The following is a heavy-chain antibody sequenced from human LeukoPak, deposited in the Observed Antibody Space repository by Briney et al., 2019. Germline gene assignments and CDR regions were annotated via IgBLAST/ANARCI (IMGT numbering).Heavy chain of an antibody. CDR2: ISYHGRDT. Sequence: PGGSLRLSCAASGVTFSSFAMHWVRQAPGKGLEWVAVISYHGRDTYYADSVKGRFTISRDNSKNTLYLQLNSLVAEDTAVYYCAAQPCSVGRCYLDYWGQGTLVTVSS. V-gene: IGHV3-30*04. CDR3: AAQPCSVGRCYLDY. J-gene: IGHJ4*02. CDR1: GVTFSSFA. D-gene: IGHD2-15*01.